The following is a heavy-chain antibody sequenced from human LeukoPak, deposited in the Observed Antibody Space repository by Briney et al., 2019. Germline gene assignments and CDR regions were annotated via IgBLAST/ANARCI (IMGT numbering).Heavy chain of an antibody. J-gene: IGHJ5*02. CDR3: ARSGGCCSGGSCYTNNWFDP. CDR1: GGSISSYY. D-gene: IGHD2-15*01. CDR2: IYYSGST. V-gene: IGHV4-59*01. Sequence: SETLSLTCTASGGSISSYYWSWIRQPPGKGLEWIGYIYYSGSTNYNPSLKSRVTITVDTSKNQFSLKLSSVTAADTAVYYCARSGGCCSGGSCYTNNWFDPWGQGTLVTVSS.